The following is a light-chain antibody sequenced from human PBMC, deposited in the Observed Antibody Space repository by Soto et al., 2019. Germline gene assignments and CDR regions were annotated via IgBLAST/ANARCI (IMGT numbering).Light chain of an antibody. CDR1: QGIRND. J-gene: IGKJ1*01. CDR3: LQDYNYPRT. V-gene: IGKV1-6*01. Sequence: GDRVTITCRASQGIRNDLGWYQQKPGKAPKLLIYAASSLQSGVPSRFSGSGSGTDFTLTISSLQPEDFATYYCLQDYNYPRTFGQGTKVEIK. CDR2: AAS.